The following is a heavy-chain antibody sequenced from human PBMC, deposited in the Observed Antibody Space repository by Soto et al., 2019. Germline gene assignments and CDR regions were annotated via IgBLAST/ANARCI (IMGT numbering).Heavy chain of an antibody. CDR1: NRYL. V-gene: IGHV3-23*01. J-gene: IGHJ6*02. D-gene: IGHD1-1*01. CDR3: AQELQNGSARGYYYCYGRDV. CDR2: LTGNGVTT. Sequence: NRYLMSWDRQYPGKRLEWLSSLTGNGVTTCYADSVKGRWTISRDNFQNTLSLQLNCLIAADSALYYSAQELQNGSARGYYYCYGRDVCRRETTGAV.